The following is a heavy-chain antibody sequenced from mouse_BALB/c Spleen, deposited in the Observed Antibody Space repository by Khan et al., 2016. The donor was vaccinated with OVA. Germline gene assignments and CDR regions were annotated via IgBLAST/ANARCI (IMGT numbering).Heavy chain of an antibody. CDR1: GFSFSDYY. CDR2: ISDGGGST. V-gene: IGHV5-4*02. J-gene: IGHJ3*01. Sequence: SLPPSCAASGFSFSDYYMYWLRQNPEKRLEWVATISDGGGSTYYPDSAKGRFTISRDNAKSNLYLQMSSLKSEDTVIYYCASAGAGGFGYWGQGTLVTVSA. D-gene: IGHD1-1*02. CDR3: ASAGAGGFGY.